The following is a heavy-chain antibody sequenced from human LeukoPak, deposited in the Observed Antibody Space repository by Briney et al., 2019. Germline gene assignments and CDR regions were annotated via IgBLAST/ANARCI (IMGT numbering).Heavy chain of an antibody. D-gene: IGHD3-22*01. Sequence: VASVKVSCKASGYPLTTYYMHWVRQAPGQGLEWVGIINPSGGSTNYAQRFQGRLTMTRDTSTSTVYMELSSLRSEDTAVYYCARESMIARERKFDYWGQGTLVTVSS. CDR3: ARESMIARERKFDY. J-gene: IGHJ4*02. CDR2: INPSGGST. V-gene: IGHV1-46*01. CDR1: GYPLTTYY.